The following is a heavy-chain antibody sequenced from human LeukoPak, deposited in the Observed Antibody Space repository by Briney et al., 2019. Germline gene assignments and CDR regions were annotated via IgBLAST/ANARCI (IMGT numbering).Heavy chain of an antibody. D-gene: IGHD5-24*01. V-gene: IGHV3-30*18. J-gene: IGHJ4*02. CDR3: AKDGVEMALDY. Sequence: PGGSLRLSCAASGFTFSSYGMHWVRQAPGKGLEWVAVISYDGSNKYYADSVKGRFTISRDNSKNTLYLQMNSLRAEDTAMYYCAKDGVEMALDYWGQGTLVTVSS. CDR1: GFTFSSYG. CDR2: ISYDGSNK.